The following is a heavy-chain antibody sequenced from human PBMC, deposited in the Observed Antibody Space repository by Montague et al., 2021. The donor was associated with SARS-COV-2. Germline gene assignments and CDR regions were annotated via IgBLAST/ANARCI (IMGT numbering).Heavy chain of an antibody. V-gene: IGHV3-23*03. CDR1: GFTFSTYA. CDR2: IYSGGTRT. D-gene: IGHD2-2*01. Sequence: SLRLSCAASGFTFSTYAMSWVRQAPGKGLEWVSVIYSGGTRTYYSDSVKGRFTISRDNSQNTLYLQMNSLRAEDTAVYDCAKMSYIVVLPDAMEWYGMDVWGQGTAVTVSS. J-gene: IGHJ6*02. CDR3: AKMSYIVVLPDAMEWYGMDV.